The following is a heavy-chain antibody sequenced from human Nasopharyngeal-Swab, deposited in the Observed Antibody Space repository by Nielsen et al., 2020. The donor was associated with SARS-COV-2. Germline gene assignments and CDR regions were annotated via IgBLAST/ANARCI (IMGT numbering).Heavy chain of an antibody. D-gene: IGHD3-22*01. CDR3: ARDYYDSSGYYGGFDP. Sequence: WIRQSPGKALEWIGYIYYSGSTYYNPSLKSRVTISVDTSKNQSSLKLSSVTAADTAVYYCARDYYDSSGYYGGFDPWGQGTLVTVSS. J-gene: IGHJ5*02. V-gene: IGHV4-30-4*01. CDR2: IYYSGST.